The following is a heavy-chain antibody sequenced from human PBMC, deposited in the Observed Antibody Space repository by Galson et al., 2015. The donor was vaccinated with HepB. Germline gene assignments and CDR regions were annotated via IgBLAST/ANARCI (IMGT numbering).Heavy chain of an antibody. CDR3: ASAAGTVSYFDY. D-gene: IGHD6-13*01. Sequence: SLRLSCAASGFTFSSYGMHWVRQAPGKGLEWVAVIWYDGSNKYYADSVKGRFTIYRDNSKNTLYLQMNSLRAEDTAVYYCASAAGTVSYFDYWGQGTLVTVSS. J-gene: IGHJ4*02. V-gene: IGHV3-33*08. CDR2: IWYDGSNK. CDR1: GFTFSSYG.